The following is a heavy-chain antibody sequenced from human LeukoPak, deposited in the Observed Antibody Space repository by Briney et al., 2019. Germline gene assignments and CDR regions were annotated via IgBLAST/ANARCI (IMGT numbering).Heavy chain of an antibody. CDR1: GGTFGSYA. V-gene: IGHV1-69*01. D-gene: IGHD5-12*01. Sequence: SVKVSCKASGGTFGSYAISWVRQAPGQGLEWMGGIIPIFGTANYAQKFQGRVTITADESTSTAYMELSSLRSEDTAMYYCARHQNSRRYSGYDYDYYYYGMDVWGQGTTVTVSS. CDR3: ARHQNSRRYSGYDYDYYYYGMDV. CDR2: IIPIFGTA. J-gene: IGHJ6*02.